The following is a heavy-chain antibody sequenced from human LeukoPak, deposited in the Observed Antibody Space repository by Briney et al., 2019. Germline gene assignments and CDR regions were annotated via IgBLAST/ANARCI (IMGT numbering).Heavy chain of an antibody. CDR1: GFTFSSHG. CDR2: IRNDGSNK. V-gene: IGHV3-30*02. Sequence: GGSLRLSCAASGFTFSSHGMHWVRQAPGKGLEWVTFIRNDGSNKYYADAVKGRFTISRDNFENTFSLHMNSLRPEDTAVYYCVRDFSWGFDYWGQGTLVSVSS. D-gene: IGHD7-27*01. CDR3: VRDFSWGFDY. J-gene: IGHJ4*02.